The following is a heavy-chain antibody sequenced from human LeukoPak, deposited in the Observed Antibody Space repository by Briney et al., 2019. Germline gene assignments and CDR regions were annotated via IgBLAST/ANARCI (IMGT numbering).Heavy chain of an antibody. CDR3: ARINWKNYYYMDV. CDR2: IFPGDSDT. V-gene: IGHV5-51*01. D-gene: IGHD1-1*01. J-gene: IGHJ6*03. Sequence: GESLKISCKGSGYSFTTYWIGWVRQMPGKGLEWMGVIFPGDSDTRYSPSFQGQVTISADKSISTAYLQWSSLKASDTAMYYCARINWKNYYYMDVWGKGTTVTVSS. CDR1: GYSFTTYW.